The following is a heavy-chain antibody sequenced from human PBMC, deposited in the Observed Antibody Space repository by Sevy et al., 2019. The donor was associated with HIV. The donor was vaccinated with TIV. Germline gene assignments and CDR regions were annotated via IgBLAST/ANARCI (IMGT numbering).Heavy chain of an antibody. D-gene: IGHD3-10*01. CDR1: GFAFSTYR. CDR2: IWYEGINK. V-gene: IGHV3-33*01. Sequence: GGSLTLSCTASGFAFSTYRIHWVRQAPGKGREGVEIIWYEGINKDYAEPVKGRFTISRDNSKNTLYLQMNSLRVDDTAVYYCARERRSSGIDYWGQGTLVTVSS. J-gene: IGHJ4*01. CDR3: ARERRSSGIDY.